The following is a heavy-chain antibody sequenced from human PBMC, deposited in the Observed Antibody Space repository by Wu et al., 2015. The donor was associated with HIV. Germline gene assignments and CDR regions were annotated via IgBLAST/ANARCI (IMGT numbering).Heavy chain of an antibody. J-gene: IGHJ4*02. Sequence: QVQLVQSGAEVKKPGSSVKVACKASGGTFSSYAISWVRQAPGQGLEWMGRIIPIFGTANYAQKFQGRVTIIADESTSTAYIKLSSLRSEDTAVYYCATCGGTPAGIGYYGGGDCTHFDSWGQGTLVTVSS. CDR2: IIPIFGTA. CDR1: GGTFSSYA. D-gene: IGHD2-21*02. V-gene: IGHV1-69*13. CDR3: ATCGGTPAGIGYYGGGDCTHFDS.